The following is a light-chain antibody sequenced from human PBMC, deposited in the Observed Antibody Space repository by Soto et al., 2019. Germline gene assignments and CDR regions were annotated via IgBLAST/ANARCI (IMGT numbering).Light chain of an antibody. Sequence: EVVLPQSPGTLSLSPGERAALSCRASQSVRSTYLAWYQQKPGQAPRLLIYGASSRATGIPDRFSGSGSGTDFTLTISRLEPEDFAVYYCQLYGSPTLYTFGQGTKLEI. V-gene: IGKV3-20*01. J-gene: IGKJ2*01. CDR2: GAS. CDR1: QSVRSTY. CDR3: QLYGSPTLYT.